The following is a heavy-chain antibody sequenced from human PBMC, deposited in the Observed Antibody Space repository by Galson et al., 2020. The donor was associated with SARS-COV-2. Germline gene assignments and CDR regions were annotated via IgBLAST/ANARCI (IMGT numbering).Heavy chain of an antibody. CDR2: IYYSGST. J-gene: IGHJ4*02. Sequence: SETLSLTCTVSGGSISSSSYYWGWIRQPPGKGLEWIGSIYYSGSTYYNPSLKSRVTISVDTTKNQCSLKLSSVTAADTAVYYCASPGSGSYCMVDWGQGTLVTVSS. CDR1: GGSISSSSYY. V-gene: IGHV4-39*01. CDR3: ASPGSGSYCMVD. D-gene: IGHD3-10*01.